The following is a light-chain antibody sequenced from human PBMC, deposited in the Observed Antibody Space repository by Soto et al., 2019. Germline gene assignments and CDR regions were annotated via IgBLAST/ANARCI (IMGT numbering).Light chain of an antibody. Sequence: QSVLTQPASVSGSPGQSITISCSGTRSDIGSYNYVAWYQQFPGKTPKILIYGVSNRPSGVSSRFSGSKSGNTASLTIYGLQAEDEADYYCISYTGSSTSYVFGSGTKVTVL. J-gene: IGLJ1*01. CDR3: ISYTGSSTSYV. V-gene: IGLV2-14*01. CDR1: RSDIGSYNY. CDR2: GVS.